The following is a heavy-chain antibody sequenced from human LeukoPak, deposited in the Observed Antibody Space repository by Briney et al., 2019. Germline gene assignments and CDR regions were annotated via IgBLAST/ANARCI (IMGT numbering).Heavy chain of an antibody. CDR2: IVVGSGNT. Sequence: SVKVSCKASGFTFTSSAMQWVRQARGQRLEWIGWIVVGSGNTNYAQKFQERVTITRDMSASTAYLELSSLRSDDAAVYYCPAVGGVVVVAAAHAFDIWGQGTMVTVSS. CDR3: PAVGGVVVVAAAHAFDI. CDR1: GFTFTSSA. J-gene: IGHJ3*02. V-gene: IGHV1-58*02. D-gene: IGHD2-15*01.